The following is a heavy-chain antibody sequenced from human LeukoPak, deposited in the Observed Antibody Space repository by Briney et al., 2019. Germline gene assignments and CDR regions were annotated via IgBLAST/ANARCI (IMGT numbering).Heavy chain of an antibody. CDR3: ARHERGAENLDY. J-gene: IGHJ4*02. D-gene: IGHD1-1*01. V-gene: IGHV4-59*08. CDR2: VSYSGRT. CDR1: GVSISTYY. Sequence: SETLSLACTVSGVSISTYYWSWIRQPPGKGLECIGYVSYSGRTNHNPSLKSRATISADTSKNQFSLKLTSVTAADTAVYYCARHERGAENLDYWGQGTLVTVSS.